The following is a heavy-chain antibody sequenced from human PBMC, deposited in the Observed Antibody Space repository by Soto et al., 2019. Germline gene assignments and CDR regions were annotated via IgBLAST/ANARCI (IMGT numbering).Heavy chain of an antibody. Sequence: EVQLLESGGGLVQPGGSLRLSCEGSVFTFSSYWMHWVRQVPGKGLVWVSRMKFDGSSANYADSVKGRFTISRDNAKNTVYLQMNSLRAEDTAASYCARRIPGYYGSDVWGQGTMVTVSS. D-gene: IGHD5-18*01. CDR2: MKFDGSSA. J-gene: IGHJ3*01. CDR1: VFTFSSYW. CDR3: ARRIPGYYGSDV. V-gene: IGHV3-74*01.